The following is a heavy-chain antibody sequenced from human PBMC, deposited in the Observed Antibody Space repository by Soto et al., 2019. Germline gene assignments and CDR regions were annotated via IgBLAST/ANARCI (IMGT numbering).Heavy chain of an antibody. V-gene: IGHV4-4*07. Sequence: PSETLSLTCTVSGGSISSYYWSWIRQPAGKGLEWIGRIYTSGSTNYNPSLKSLVTMSVDTSKNQFSLKLSSVTAADTAVYYCARDGVAAAGTTDSWFDPWGQGTLVTVSS. CDR2: IYTSGST. D-gene: IGHD6-13*01. J-gene: IGHJ5*02. CDR3: ARDGVAAAGTTDSWFDP. CDR1: GGSISSYY.